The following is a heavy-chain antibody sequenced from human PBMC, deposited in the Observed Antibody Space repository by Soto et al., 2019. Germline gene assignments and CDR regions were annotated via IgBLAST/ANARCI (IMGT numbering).Heavy chain of an antibody. CDR1: GGSFSGYY. CDR3: ASGSHVPHY. V-gene: IGHV4-34*01. CDR2: INHSGST. D-gene: IGHD6-6*01. J-gene: IGHJ4*02. Sequence: SETLSLTCAVYGGSFSGYYWSWIRQPPGKGLEWIGEINHSGSTNYNPSLKSRVTISVDTSKNQFSLKLSSVTAADTAMYYCASGSHVPHYWGQGTLVTVS.